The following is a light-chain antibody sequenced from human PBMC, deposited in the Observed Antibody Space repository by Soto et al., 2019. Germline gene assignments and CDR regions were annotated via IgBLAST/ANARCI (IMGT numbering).Light chain of an antibody. J-gene: IGKJ5*01. Sequence: DIQMTQSPSSVSASVGDRVTITCRARQGLSSWLAWYQQKPGKAPKLLIYTGSSLQSRVSSRFSGSGGGTDFTLTISSLQPEDSATYYCQQSNSFPITFGQGTRLEIK. CDR3: QQSNSFPIT. CDR2: TGS. V-gene: IGKV1D-12*01. CDR1: QGLSSW.